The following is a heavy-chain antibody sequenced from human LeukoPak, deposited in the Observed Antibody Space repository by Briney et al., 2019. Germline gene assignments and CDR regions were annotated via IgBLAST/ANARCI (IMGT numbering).Heavy chain of an antibody. CDR3: ARGRTSGHLGN. V-gene: IGHV3-48*03. D-gene: IGHD1-7*01. J-gene: IGHJ4*02. CDR1: GFTFNIYE. CDR2: ITSHDTN. Sequence: GGSLRLSCAASGFTFNIYEMNWVRQAPGKGLEWVSYITSHDTNIAYYADSVKGRFTISRDNSKNTLYLQMNSLRAEDTAVYYCARGRTSGHLGNWGQGTLVTVSS.